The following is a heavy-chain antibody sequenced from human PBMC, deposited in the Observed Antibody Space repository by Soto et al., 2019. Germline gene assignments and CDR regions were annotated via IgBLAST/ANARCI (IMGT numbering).Heavy chain of an antibody. J-gene: IGHJ3*02. D-gene: IGHD1-1*01. CDR1: GGFVTSGSYY. CDR3: ARVERGTATTVVDAFDI. V-gene: IGHV4-34*01. CDR2: MSHSGGT. Sequence: QVQLQQWGAGLLKPSETLSLTCAVYGGFVTSGSYYWSWIRQPPGKGLEWIGEMSHSGGTHFNPSLMSRVTISVDTSKNQFTLNMSSVTGADTALYYCARVERGTATTVVDAFDIWGPGTMVTVSS.